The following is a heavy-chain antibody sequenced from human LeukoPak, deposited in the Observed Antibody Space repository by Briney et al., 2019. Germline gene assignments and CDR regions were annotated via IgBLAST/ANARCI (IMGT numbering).Heavy chain of an antibody. Sequence: SQTLSLTCTVSGGSISSGDYYWSWIRQPPGKGLEWIGYIYYSGSTYYNPSLKSRVTISVDTSKNQFSLKLSSVTAADTAVYYCARGGVLRGYGDYEGGAFDIWGQGTMVTVSS. CDR1: GGSISSGDYY. J-gene: IGHJ3*02. CDR3: ARGGVLRGYGDYEGGAFDI. V-gene: IGHV4-30-4*01. D-gene: IGHD4-17*01. CDR2: IYYSGST.